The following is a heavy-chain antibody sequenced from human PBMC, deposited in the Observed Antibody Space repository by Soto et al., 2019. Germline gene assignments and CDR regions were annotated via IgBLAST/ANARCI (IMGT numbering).Heavy chain of an antibody. CDR3: ARDDVLWDGGRCYGVRLDV. CDR2: IQSGGPT. J-gene: IGHJ6*04. D-gene: IGHD2-15*01. V-gene: IGHV3-66*01. CDR1: GFTVSSKY. Sequence: GGSLRLSCAASGFTVSSKYMSWVRQAPGKGLEWVSLIQSGGPTYYADSVKGRFTISRDTSENTVHLQMDSLRAEDTAVYYCARDDVLWDGGRCYGVRLDVWGKGPTVTVAS.